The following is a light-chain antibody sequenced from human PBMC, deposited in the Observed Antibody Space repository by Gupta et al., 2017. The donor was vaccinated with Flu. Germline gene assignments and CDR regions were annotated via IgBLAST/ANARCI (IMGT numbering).Light chain of an antibody. Sequence: QSALTQPASVSGSPGQSITISCVGTSSDVGGYNYVSWYQQPPGNTHKLMVYGVSKRPSWVTRRFSGSKSDNTATLTISVLQAEAEADYYCNSYTGSNTHVFGTGTKVTVL. V-gene: IGLV2-14*01. CDR1: SSDVGGYNY. CDR2: GVS. J-gene: IGLJ1*01. CDR3: NSYTGSNTHV.